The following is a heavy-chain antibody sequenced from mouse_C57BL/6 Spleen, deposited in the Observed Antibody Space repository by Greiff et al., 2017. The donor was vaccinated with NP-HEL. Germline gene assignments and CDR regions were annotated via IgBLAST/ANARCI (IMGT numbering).Heavy chain of an antibody. CDR1: GYTFTSYG. D-gene: IGHD2-4*01. CDR3: ARIGDYDGDY. Sequence: VKLMESGAELARPGASVKLSCKASGYTFTSYGISWVKQRTGQGLEWIGEIYPRSGNTYYNEKFKGKATLTADKSSSTAYMELRSLTSEDSAVYFCARIGDYDGDYWGQGTTLTVSS. J-gene: IGHJ2*01. V-gene: IGHV1-81*01. CDR2: IYPRSGNT.